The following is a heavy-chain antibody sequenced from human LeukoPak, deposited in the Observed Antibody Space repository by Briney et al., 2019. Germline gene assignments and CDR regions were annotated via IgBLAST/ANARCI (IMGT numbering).Heavy chain of an antibody. V-gene: IGHV3-23*01. D-gene: IGHD6-19*01. CDR2: TGGSDDNT. CDR3: TKDLMTGFSIGWYFAY. J-gene: IGHJ4*02. CDR1: GFSFNGHT. Sequence: GGSLRLSCEGSGFSFNGHTMSRVRQAPGKGLEWVAVTGGSDDNTHYADSVKGRFSISRDTSENRLFLQMNSLRPDDSVLYYCTKDLMTGFSIGWYFAYWGQGTLVTVSS.